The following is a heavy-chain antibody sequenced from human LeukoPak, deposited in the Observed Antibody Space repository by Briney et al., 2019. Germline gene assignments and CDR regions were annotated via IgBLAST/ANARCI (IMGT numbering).Heavy chain of an antibody. CDR1: GFTVSNNY. J-gene: IGHJ4*01. CDR2: IFSGGST. V-gene: IGHV3-66*01. Sequence: GGSLRLSCAASGFTVSNNYMSWVRQAPGKGLEWVSLIFSGGSTYHADSVKGRFTISRDNSKNTLYLQMNSLRGGDTAVYYCARAGHKWGDAVGGGFDYWGQGTLVTVSS. CDR3: ARAGHKWGDAVGGGFDY. D-gene: IGHD6-19*01.